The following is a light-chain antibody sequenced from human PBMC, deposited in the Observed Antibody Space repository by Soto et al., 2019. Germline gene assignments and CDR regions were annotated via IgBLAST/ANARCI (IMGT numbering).Light chain of an antibody. CDR1: SSNIGNNY. V-gene: IGLV1-51*01. J-gene: IGLJ2*01. CDR3: ATWDGSLPGEV. Sequence: QSALTQSPSVSAAPGQQVTISCSGSSSNIGNNYVSWYQQLPGTAPKLPIYDNNKRPSGIPDRFSGSKSGTSGTLDITGLQTGDEADYYCATWDGSLPGEVFGGGTKLTVL. CDR2: DNN.